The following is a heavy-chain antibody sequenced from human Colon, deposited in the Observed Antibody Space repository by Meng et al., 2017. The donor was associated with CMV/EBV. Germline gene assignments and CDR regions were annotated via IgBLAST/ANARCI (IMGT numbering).Heavy chain of an antibody. J-gene: IGHJ5*01. V-gene: IGHV3-23*01. CDR3: ARVLGIAENWFDS. CDR2: ISTSGGRT. CDR1: GFTFSTYA. D-gene: IGHD3-16*01. Sequence: GESLKISCAASGFTFSTYAMTWVRQAPGKGLEWVSTISTSGGRTYYADSVKGRFTISRDNSLNPAYLQWSSLETSDTAMYYCARVLGIAENWFDSWGPGTLVTVSS.